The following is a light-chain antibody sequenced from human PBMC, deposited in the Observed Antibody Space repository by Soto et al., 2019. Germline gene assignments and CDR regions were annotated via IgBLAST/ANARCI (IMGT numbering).Light chain of an antibody. CDR1: QSVNSN. CDR3: QQSNNWPKT. J-gene: IGKJ1*01. Sequence: EIVMTQSPATLSVSPWETATLSCRASQSVNSNLAWYQQKPGQAPRLLISDASTRAAGLPARFSGSGSGTEFTLTISSLQSEDFAVYFCQQSNNWPKTFGQGTKVEIK. V-gene: IGKV3-15*01. CDR2: DAS.